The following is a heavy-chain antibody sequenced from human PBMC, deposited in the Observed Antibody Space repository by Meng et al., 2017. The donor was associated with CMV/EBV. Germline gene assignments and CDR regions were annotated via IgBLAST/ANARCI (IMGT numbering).Heavy chain of an antibody. CDR3: ARATTIVVVPAATVGWFGP. V-gene: IGHV4-34*01. D-gene: IGHD2-2*01. CDR1: GGSFSGYY. CDR2: INHSGST. J-gene: IGHJ5*02. Sequence: SETLSLTCAVYGGSFSGYYWSWIRQPPGKGLEWIGEINHSGSTNYNPSLKSRVTISVDTSKNQFSLKLSSVTAADTAVYYCARATTIVVVPAATVGWFGPWGQGTLVTVSS.